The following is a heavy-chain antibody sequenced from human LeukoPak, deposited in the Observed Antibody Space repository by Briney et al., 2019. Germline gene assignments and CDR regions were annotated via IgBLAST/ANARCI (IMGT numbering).Heavy chain of an antibody. V-gene: IGHV4-59*01. J-gene: IGHJ3*02. CDR2: IYYSGST. Sequence: PSETLSLTCTVSGGSISSYYWSWIRQPPGKGLEWIGYIYYSGSTNYNPSLKSRVTISVDTSKNQFSLKLSSVTAADTAVYYCARVDGVVFAFDICAQGTMVTVSS. CDR3: ARVDGVVFAFDI. D-gene: IGHD2-15*01. CDR1: GGSISSYY.